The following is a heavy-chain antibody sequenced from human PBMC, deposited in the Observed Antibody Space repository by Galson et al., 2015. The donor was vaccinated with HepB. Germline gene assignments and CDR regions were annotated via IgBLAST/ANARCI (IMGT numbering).Heavy chain of an antibody. CDR1: GFTFSSYA. CDR2: ISYDGSNK. Sequence: SLRLSCAASGFTFSSYAMHWVRQAPGKGLEWVAVISYDGSNKYYADSVKGRFTISRDNSKNTLYLQMNSLRAEDTAVYYCARGSDYDSSGYADYWGQGTLVTVSS. CDR3: ARGSDYDSSGYADY. J-gene: IGHJ4*02. V-gene: IGHV3-30-3*01. D-gene: IGHD3-22*01.